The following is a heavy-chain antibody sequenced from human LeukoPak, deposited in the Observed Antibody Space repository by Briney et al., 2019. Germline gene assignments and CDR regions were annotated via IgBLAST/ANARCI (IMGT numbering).Heavy chain of an antibody. V-gene: IGHV1-2*02. D-gene: IGHD2-2*01. CDR1: GYTFTGYY. Sequence: ASVKVSCKASGYTFTGYYMHWVRQAPGQGLEWMGWINPNSGGTNYAQKFQGRVTMTRDTSISTAYMELSRLRSDDTAVYYCARGTLFPAATRTYFDYWGQGTLVTVSS. CDR2: INPNSGGT. J-gene: IGHJ4*02. CDR3: ARGTLFPAATRTYFDY.